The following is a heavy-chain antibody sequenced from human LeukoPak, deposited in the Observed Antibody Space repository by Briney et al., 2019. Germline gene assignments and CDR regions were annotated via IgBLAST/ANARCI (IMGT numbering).Heavy chain of an antibody. CDR3: AKDRARSAAWVLRYFDWLFDY. CDR1: GFTFSSYA. V-gene: IGHV3-30-3*01. D-gene: IGHD3-9*01. Sequence: GGSLRLSCAASGFTFSSYAMHWVRQAPGKGLEWVAVISYDGSNKYYADSVKGRFTISRDNSKNTLYLQMNSLRAEDTAVYYCAKDRARSAAWVLRYFDWLFDYWGQGTLVTVSS. J-gene: IGHJ4*02. CDR2: ISYDGSNK.